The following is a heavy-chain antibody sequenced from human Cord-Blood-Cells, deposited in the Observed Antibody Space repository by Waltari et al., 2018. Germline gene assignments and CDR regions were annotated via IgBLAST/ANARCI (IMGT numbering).Heavy chain of an antibody. CDR2: INPSGIT. CDR3: ARGRVVPAAIHGVFDY. Sequence: QVQLQQWGAGLMKPSETLSLNCPVYCGSVSGYYWSWIPPPPGKGLEWIGEINPSGITNSYPSLKSRVTISVDTSKNQFSLKRISVTAADTAVYYCARGRVVPAAIHGVFDYWGQGTLVTVSS. J-gene: IGHJ4*02. CDR1: CGSVSGYY. D-gene: IGHD2-2*01. V-gene: IGHV4-34*01.